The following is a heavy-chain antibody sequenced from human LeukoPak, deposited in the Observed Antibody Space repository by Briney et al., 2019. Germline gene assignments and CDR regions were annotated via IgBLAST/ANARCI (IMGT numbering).Heavy chain of an antibody. V-gene: IGHV1-24*01. D-gene: IGHD6-6*01. Sequence: ASVKVSCKVSGYTLTELSMHWVRQAPGKGLEWMGGFDPEDGETIYAQKFQGRVTMTGDTSTSTAYMELSSLRSEDTAVYYCATLTSIAARGYYYYYMDVWGKGTTVTVSS. CDR1: GYTLTELS. CDR2: FDPEDGET. CDR3: ATLTSIAARGYYYYYMDV. J-gene: IGHJ6*03.